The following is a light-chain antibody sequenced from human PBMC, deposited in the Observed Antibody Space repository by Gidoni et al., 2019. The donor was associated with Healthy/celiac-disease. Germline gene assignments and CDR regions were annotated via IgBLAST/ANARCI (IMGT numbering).Light chain of an antibody. Sequence: DIVMTQSPDSLAVSLGERATINCKSSQSVLYSSNNKNYLAWYQQKPGQPPKLLIYWASTRESGVPDRFSGSGSGTDFTLTISSLQAEDVAVYYCQPYYGTPPTFGQGTKVEIK. V-gene: IGKV4-1*01. J-gene: IGKJ1*01. CDR3: QPYYGTPPT. CDR1: QSVLYSSNNKNY. CDR2: WAS.